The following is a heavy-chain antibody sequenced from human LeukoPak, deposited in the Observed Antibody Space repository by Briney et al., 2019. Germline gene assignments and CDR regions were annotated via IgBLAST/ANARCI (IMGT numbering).Heavy chain of an antibody. CDR2: ISSSSSTT. Sequence: GGSLRLPCAASGFTLSSYSMNWVRQTPGKDLEWVSYISSSSSTTYYADSVKGRFTISRDNAKNSLYLQMNSLRDEDTAVYYCARDTDRGFDYWGQGTLVTVSS. CDR1: GFTLSSYS. V-gene: IGHV3-48*02. CDR3: ARDTDRGFDY. J-gene: IGHJ4*02.